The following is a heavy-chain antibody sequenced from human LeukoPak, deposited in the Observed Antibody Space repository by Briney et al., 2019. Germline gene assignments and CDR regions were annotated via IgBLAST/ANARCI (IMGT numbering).Heavy chain of an antibody. CDR3: ARGGLCFDY. D-gene: IGHD4/OR15-4a*01. V-gene: IGHV4-4*07. J-gene: IGHJ4*02. CDR1: DGSISSYY. Sequence: PSETLSLTCTVSDGSISSYYWSWIRQPAGKGLEWIGRTYSSVSTNFNPSLTSRVTMSVDTSKNQFSLKLSSVTAADTAVYYCARGGLCFDYWGQGTLVTVSS. CDR2: TYSSVST.